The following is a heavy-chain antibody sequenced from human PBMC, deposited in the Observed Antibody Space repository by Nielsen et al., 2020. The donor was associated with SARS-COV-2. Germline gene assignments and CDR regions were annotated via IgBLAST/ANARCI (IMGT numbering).Heavy chain of an antibody. D-gene: IGHD3-16*02. CDR1: GFTFSSYA. V-gene: IGHV3-30*04. CDR2: ISYDGSNK. Sequence: GESLKISCAASGFTFSSYAMHWVRQAPGKGLEWVAVISYDGSNKYYADSVKGRFTISRDNSKNTLYLQMNSLRAEDTAVYYCARAGRNYVWGSYRTIDYWGQGTLVTVSA. J-gene: IGHJ4*02. CDR3: ARAGRNYVWGSYRTIDY.